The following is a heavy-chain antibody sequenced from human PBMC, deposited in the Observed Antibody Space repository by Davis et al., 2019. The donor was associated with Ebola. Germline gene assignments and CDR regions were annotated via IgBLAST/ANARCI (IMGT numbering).Heavy chain of an antibody. Sequence: ASVKVSCKASGYTFTSYGISWVRQAPGQGLEWMGWINPHNGNTNYAQNLQGRVTMTTDTSTSTAYMEVGILRSDDTAVYYCARAQFPTTSDHWGQGTLVTVSS. CDR2: INPHNGNT. CDR3: ARAQFPTTSDH. V-gene: IGHV1-18*01. CDR1: GYTFTSYG. J-gene: IGHJ4*02. D-gene: IGHD1-1*01.